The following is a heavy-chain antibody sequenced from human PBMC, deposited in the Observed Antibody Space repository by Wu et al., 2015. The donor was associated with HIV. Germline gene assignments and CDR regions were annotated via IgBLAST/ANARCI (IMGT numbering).Heavy chain of an antibody. Sequence: QVQLVQSGAEVAKPGASVRVSCKASGYTLSTYDLNWVRHATGQGLEWIGRMNPTSGNRAYSQKFLGRVSMTTNNSINTAYLELSGLTSDDTAVFYXARIRWGLGYYYYRMDVWGQRDHGHRLL. J-gene: IGHJ6*04. CDR2: MNPTSGNR. CDR1: GYTLSTYD. V-gene: IGHV1-8*01. D-gene: IGHD4-23*01. CDR3: ARIRWGLGYYYYRMDV.